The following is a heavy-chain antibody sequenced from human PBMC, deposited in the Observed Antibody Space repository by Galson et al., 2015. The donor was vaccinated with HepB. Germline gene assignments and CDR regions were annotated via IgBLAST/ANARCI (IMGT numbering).Heavy chain of an antibody. CDR1: GYSFTSYW. D-gene: IGHD1-26*01. J-gene: IGHJ3*02. CDR3: ARRGVVAATPSLMIHDAFDI. Sequence: QSGAEVKKPGEFLKISCKGSGYSFTSYWIGWVRQMPGKGLEWMGITYPSDSDTRYNPSFQGQVTISADKSISTAYLQWSSLKASDTAMYYCARRGVVAATPSLMIHDAFDIWGQGTMVTVSS. CDR2: TYPSDSDT. V-gene: IGHV5-51*01.